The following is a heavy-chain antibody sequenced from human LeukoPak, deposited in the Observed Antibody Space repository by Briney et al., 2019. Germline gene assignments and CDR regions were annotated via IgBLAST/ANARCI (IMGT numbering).Heavy chain of an antibody. J-gene: IGHJ5*02. V-gene: IGHV4-34*01. D-gene: IGHD4-17*01. CDR3: ARGPYGDYLSWFDP. CDR1: GGSFSGYY. Sequence: SETLSLTCAVYGGSFSGYYWSWIRQPPGKGLEWIGEINHSGSTNYNPSLRSRVTISVDTSKNQFSMKLSSVTAADTAVYYCARGPYGDYLSWFDPWGQGTLVTVSS. CDR2: INHSGST.